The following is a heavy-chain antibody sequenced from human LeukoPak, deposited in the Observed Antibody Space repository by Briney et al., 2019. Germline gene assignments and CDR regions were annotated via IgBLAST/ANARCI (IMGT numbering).Heavy chain of an antibody. V-gene: IGHV3-23*01. CDR1: GFTFSSYA. Sequence: HPGGSLRLSCAASGFTFSSYAMSWVRQAPGKGLEWVSAISGSGGSTYYADSVKGRITISRDNSKNTLYLQMNSLRAEDTAVYYCAKDPFYSSGWYNNYYYGMDVWGQGTTVTVSS. CDR3: AKDPFYSSGWYNNYYYGMDV. CDR2: ISGSGGST. J-gene: IGHJ6*02. D-gene: IGHD6-19*01.